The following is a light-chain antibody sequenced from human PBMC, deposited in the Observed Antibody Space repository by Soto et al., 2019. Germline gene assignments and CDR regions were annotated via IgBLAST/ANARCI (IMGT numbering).Light chain of an antibody. CDR2: DNN. J-gene: IGLJ2*01. CDR1: SSNIGNNY. V-gene: IGLV1-51*01. CDR3: VTWDSGMSEVV. Sequence: QSVLTQPPSVSAAPGQTVTISCSGSSSNIGNNYVSWYQHLPGTAPQVLIYDNNKRPSGIPDRFSGSKSGTSATLAISGLQTGDEADYHCVTWDSGMSEVVFGGGTKLTVL.